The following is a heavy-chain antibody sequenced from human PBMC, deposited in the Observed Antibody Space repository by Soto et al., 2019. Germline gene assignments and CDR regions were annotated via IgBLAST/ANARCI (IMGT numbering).Heavy chain of an antibody. V-gene: IGHV1-69*01. J-gene: IGHJ4*02. CDR3: ARDGGRHSGGIDY. CDR1: GGTFSSYS. CDR2: IIPIFGTA. D-gene: IGHD1-26*01. Sequence: QVQLVQSGAEVKKPGSSVKVSCKASGGTFSSYSINWVRQAPGQGLEWMGEIIPIFGTANYVQKFQGRVTITADESTSTAYMELSSLRSDDTAVYYCARDGGRHSGGIDYWGQGTLVTVSS.